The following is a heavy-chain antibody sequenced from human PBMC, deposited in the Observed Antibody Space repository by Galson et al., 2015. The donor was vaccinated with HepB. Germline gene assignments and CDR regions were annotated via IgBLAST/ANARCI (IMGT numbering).Heavy chain of an antibody. Sequence: SLRLSCAASGFTFSSYAMSWVRQAPGKGLEWVSAISGSGGSTYYADSVKGRFTISRDNSKNTLYLQMNSLRAEDTVVYYCAKQVVWFVPAGNWGQGTLVTVSS. CDR3: AKQVVWFVPAGN. D-gene: IGHD2-2*01. J-gene: IGHJ4*02. CDR2: ISGSGGST. V-gene: IGHV3-23*01. CDR1: GFTFSSYA.